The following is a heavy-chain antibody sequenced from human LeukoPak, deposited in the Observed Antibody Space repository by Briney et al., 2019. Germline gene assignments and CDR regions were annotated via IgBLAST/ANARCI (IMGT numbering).Heavy chain of an antibody. J-gene: IGHJ3*02. CDR2: IYYSGST. D-gene: IGHD1-26*01. Sequence: SETLSLTCTVSSGSISSGDYYWSWIRQPPGKGGEWIGYIYYSGSTYYNPSLKSRVTISVDTSKNQFSLKLSSVTAADTAVYYCARIVGAGDAFDIWGQGTMVTVSS. CDR1: SGSISSGDYY. CDR3: ARIVGAGDAFDI. V-gene: IGHV4-30-4*08.